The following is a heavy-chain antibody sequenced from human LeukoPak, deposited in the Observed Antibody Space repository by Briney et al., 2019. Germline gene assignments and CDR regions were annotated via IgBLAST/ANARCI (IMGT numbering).Heavy chain of an antibody. D-gene: IGHD1-26*01. CDR2: ISAYNGNT. CDR1: GGTFSSYA. CDR3: ARRSYGLFDY. V-gene: IGHV1-18*01. J-gene: IGHJ4*02. Sequence: ASVKVSCKASGGTFSSYAISWVRQAPGQGLEWMGWISAYNGNTNYAQKLQGRVTMTTDTSTSTAYMELRSLRSDDTAVYYCARRSYGLFDYWGQGTLVTVSS.